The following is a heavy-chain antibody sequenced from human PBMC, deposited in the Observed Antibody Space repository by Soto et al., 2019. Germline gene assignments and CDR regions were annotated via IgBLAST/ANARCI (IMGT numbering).Heavy chain of an antibody. CDR1: GFTFSSYG. D-gene: IGHD2-15*01. CDR3: ARGYGGSFHYYYYYMDV. J-gene: IGHJ6*03. V-gene: IGHV3-33*01. CDR2: IWYDGSNK. Sequence: SLRLSCAASGFTFSSYGMHWVRQAPGKGLEWVAVIWYDGSNKYYADSVKGRFTISRDNSKNTLYLQMNSLRAEDTAVYYCARGYGGSFHYYYYYMDVWGKGTTVTVSS.